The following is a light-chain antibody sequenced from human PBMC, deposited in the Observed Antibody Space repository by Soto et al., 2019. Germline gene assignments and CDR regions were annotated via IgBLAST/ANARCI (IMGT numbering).Light chain of an antibody. V-gene: IGKV1-5*01. CDR2: AAS. J-gene: IGKJ1*01. Sequence: QMTQSPSTLSASVGDRVSITCRASQSVSSWLAWYQQKPGKAPKLLIYAASALESGVPSRFSGGGSGTDFTLTISRLEPEDSAVYYCQNHGTTFGQGTKGDIK. CDR1: QSVSSW. CDR3: QNHGTT.